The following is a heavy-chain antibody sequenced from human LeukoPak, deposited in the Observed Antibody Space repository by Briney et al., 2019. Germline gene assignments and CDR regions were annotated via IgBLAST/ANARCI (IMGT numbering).Heavy chain of an antibody. J-gene: IGHJ3*02. Sequence: SVKVSCKASGFSFTSSAVQWVRQARGQRLEWIGWIVVGSGNTNYAQKFQERVTITRDMSTSTAYMELSSLRSEDTAVYYCAAVDSRCSGGSCYSDAFDIWGQGTMVTVSS. CDR1: GFSFTSSA. D-gene: IGHD2-15*01. CDR3: AAVDSRCSGGSCYSDAFDI. V-gene: IGHV1-58*01. CDR2: IVVGSGNT.